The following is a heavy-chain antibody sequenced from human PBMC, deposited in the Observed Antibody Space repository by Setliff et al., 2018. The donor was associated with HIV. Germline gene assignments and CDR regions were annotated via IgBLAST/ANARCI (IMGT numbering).Heavy chain of an antibody. V-gene: IGHV3-21*01. Sequence: GGSLRLSCAASGFTFSSYSMNWVRQAPGKGLEWVSSISSSSSYIYYADSVKGRFTISRDNAKNSLYRQMNSLRAEDTAVYYCARVEPGGSQAFDIWGQGTMVTVSS. CDR2: ISSSSSYI. CDR3: ARVEPGGSQAFDI. J-gene: IGHJ3*02. CDR1: GFTFSSYS. D-gene: IGHD3-10*01.